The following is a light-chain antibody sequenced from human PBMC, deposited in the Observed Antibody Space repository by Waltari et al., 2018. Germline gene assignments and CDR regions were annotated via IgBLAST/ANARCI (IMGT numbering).Light chain of an antibody. CDR3: QSYDDTTNQV. V-gene: IGLV6-57*04. J-gene: IGLJ2*01. Sequence: NFMLTQPHSVSESPGKTVTISCTRSSGSIASYYVQWYQQRPGSAPTTVIHDDDLRPAGVPDRVSCSIDSSSNSASLTISGLKTEDESDYYCQSYDDTTNQVFGGGTKLTVL. CDR2: DDD. CDR1: SGSIASYY.